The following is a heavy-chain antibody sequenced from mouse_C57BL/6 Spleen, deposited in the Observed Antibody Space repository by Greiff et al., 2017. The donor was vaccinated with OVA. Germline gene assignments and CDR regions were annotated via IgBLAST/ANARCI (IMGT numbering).Heavy chain of an antibody. V-gene: IGHV1-80*01. D-gene: IGHD1-1*01. CDR3: ARSGYYGSSLGWYFDV. J-gene: IGHJ1*03. CDR1: GYAFSSYW. Sequence: VQLQQSGAELVKPGASVKISCKASGYAFSSYWMNWVKQRPGKGLEWIGQIYPGDGDTNYNGKFKGKATLTADKSSSTAYMQLSSLTSEDSAVYFCARSGYYGSSLGWYFDVWGTGTTVTVSS. CDR2: IYPGDGDT.